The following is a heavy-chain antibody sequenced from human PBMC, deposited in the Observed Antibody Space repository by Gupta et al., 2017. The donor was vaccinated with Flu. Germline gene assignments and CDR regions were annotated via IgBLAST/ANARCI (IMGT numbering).Heavy chain of an antibody. V-gene: IGHV3-74*01. CDR3: GRGNGHGLDN. D-gene: IGHD4-17*01. J-gene: IGHJ4*02. CDR2: RNSDESNT. CDR1: GFTFRSYW. Sequence: EVQLVVSGGGLVLPAGPPRLSYAATGFTFRSYWMHWVRQAPGKGLVWVSRRNSDESNTSYADSVKGRFTISRDNAKNTLYRQMNSLRAEDTAVYYCGRGNGHGLDNCGQGTLVTVSS.